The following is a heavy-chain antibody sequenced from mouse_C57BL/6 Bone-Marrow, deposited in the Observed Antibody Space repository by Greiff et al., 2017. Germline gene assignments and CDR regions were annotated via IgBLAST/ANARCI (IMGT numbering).Heavy chain of an antibody. CDR3: ARTPSYYGSSPWFAY. V-gene: IGHV14-2*01. CDR1: GFNIKDYY. D-gene: IGHD1-1*01. J-gene: IGHJ3*01. CDR2: IDPEAGET. Sequence: VQLQQSGAELVKPGASVKLSCTASGFNIKDYYMHWVKQRTEQGLEWIGRIDPEAGETTYAPQFQGKATIPADTSSNTAYLQLSSLTSKDTAVYYCARTPSYYGSSPWFAYWGQGTMVTVSA.